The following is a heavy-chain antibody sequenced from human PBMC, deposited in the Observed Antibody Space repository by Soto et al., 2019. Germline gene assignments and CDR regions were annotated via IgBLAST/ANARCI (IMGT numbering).Heavy chain of an antibody. D-gene: IGHD5-18*01. CDR1: AFTFSGAA. J-gene: IGHJ3*02. CDR2: IRSKANSYAT. Sequence: GAPLRLSCAASAFTFSGAAMHWVRQASGKGLAWVGRIRSKANSYATAYAASVKGRFTISRDDSKNTAYLQMNSLKTEDTAVYYCTSGIQLWSPLAFDRWGQGTMVTVSS. CDR3: TSGIQLWSPLAFDR. V-gene: IGHV3-73*01.